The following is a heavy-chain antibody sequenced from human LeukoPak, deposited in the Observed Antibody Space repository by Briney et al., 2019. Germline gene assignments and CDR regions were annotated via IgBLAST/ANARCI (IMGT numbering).Heavy chain of an antibody. CDR2: INPSGGST. D-gene: IGHD2-15*01. Sequence: ASVKVSCKASGYTFISYYMHWVRQAPGQGLEWMGIINPSGGSTSYAQKFQGRVTMTRDTSTSTVYLELSSLRSEDTAVYYCARDYPTYCSGGNCGQAEALDYWGQGTLVTVSS. V-gene: IGHV1-46*01. CDR3: ARDYPTYCSGGNCGQAEALDY. CDR1: GYTFISYY. J-gene: IGHJ4*02.